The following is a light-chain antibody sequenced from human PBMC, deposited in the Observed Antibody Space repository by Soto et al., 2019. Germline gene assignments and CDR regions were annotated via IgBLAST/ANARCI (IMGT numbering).Light chain of an antibody. V-gene: IGLV1-36*01. CDR1: SSNIGNNA. CDR2: YDD. J-gene: IGLJ2*01. Sequence: QSVLTQPPSVSAAPRQRVTISCSGSSSNIGNNAVNWYQQLPGKAPKLLIYYDDLLPSGVSDRFSGSKSGTSASLAISGLRSEDEADYYCAAWDDSLNGVVFGGGTKLTVL. CDR3: AAWDDSLNGVV.